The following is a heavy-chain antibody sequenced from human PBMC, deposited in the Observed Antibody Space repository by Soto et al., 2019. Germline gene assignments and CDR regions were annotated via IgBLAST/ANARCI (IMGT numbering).Heavy chain of an antibody. D-gene: IGHD3-3*01. CDR3: ARSSLTFFGGVVPDFEF. CDR1: GASVSHYF. J-gene: IGHJ4*02. V-gene: IGHV4-4*09. Sequence: QVQLQESGPGLVKPSETLSLTCDVSGASVSHYFWSWIRQPPGKGLEWLGYMSSSGDSISNPALKSRITISLDMSRNHVSLHRRSLTVADPSVYYCARSSLTFFGGVVPDFEFWGPGTLVTVSS. CDR2: MSSSGDS.